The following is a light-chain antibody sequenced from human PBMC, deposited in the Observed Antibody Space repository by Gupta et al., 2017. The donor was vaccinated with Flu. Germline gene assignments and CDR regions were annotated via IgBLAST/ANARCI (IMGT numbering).Light chain of an antibody. CDR1: SSDVGAYYY. J-gene: IGLJ2*01. V-gene: IGLV2-11*01. CDR3: CSYAGSYTYVI. Sequence: QSALTQPRSVSGSPGQSVTIPCTGTSSDVGAYYYVSWYQQHPGKVPKLLIYDVNKRPSGVPDRFFGSKSGNTASLTISGLQVEEEADYYCCSYAGSYTYVIFGGGTKLTVL. CDR2: DVN.